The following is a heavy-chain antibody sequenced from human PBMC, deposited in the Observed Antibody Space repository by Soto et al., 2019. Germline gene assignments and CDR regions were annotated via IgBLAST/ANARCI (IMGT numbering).Heavy chain of an antibody. Sequence: SETLSLTCAVYGGSISGHYWNWIRQPPGEGLEWIGEINHSGRTNYNPSLKSRVTISVDTSKNQFSLKLSSVTAADTAVYYCARQEYMLVVVTPYYYGMDVWGQGTTVT. CDR3: ARQEYMLVVVTPYYYGMDV. J-gene: IGHJ6*02. V-gene: IGHV4-34*01. CDR1: GGSISGHY. D-gene: IGHD3-22*01. CDR2: INHSGRT.